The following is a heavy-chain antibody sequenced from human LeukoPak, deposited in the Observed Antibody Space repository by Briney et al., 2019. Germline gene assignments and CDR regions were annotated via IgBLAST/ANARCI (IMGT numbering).Heavy chain of an antibody. CDR2: IRSDGSNK. V-gene: IGHV3-30*02. CDR3: ARGVRGVIDY. CDR1: GFTFGSYG. D-gene: IGHD3-10*01. J-gene: IGHJ4*02. Sequence: GGSLRLSCAASGFTFGSYGMHWVRQAPGKGLEWVTFIRSDGSNKYYADSVKGRFTISRDNSKNTLYLQMNTLIADDTAVYYCARGVRGVIDYWGQGTLVTVSS.